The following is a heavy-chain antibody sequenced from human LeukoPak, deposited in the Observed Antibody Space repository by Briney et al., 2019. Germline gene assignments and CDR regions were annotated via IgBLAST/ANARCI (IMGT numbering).Heavy chain of an antibody. J-gene: IGHJ4*02. CDR1: DGSISSGGYP. CDR2: IYHSGST. CDR3: AREVRIAAAGREGVFDY. D-gene: IGHD6-13*01. Sequence: PSETLSLTCAVSDGSISSGGYPWSWIRQPPGKGLEWIGYIYHSGSTYYNPSLKSRVTISVDRSKNQFSLKLSSVTAADTAVYYCAREVRIAAAGREGVFDYWGQGTLVTVSS. V-gene: IGHV4-30-2*01.